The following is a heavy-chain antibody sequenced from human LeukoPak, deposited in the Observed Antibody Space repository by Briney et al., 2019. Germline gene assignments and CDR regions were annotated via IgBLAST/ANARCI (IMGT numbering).Heavy chain of an antibody. CDR3: ARHVGRGSWYFDL. D-gene: IGHD2-15*01. CDR2: IYYSGST. CDR1: GGSISVSSYY. V-gene: IGHV4-39*01. J-gene: IGHJ2*01. Sequence: SETLSLTCTVSGGSISVSSYYWGWIRQPPGKGLEWIGTIYYSGSTYYNPSLKSRVTISVDTSENQFSLKAISVTAADTAVYYCARHVGRGSWYFDLWGRGTLVTVSS.